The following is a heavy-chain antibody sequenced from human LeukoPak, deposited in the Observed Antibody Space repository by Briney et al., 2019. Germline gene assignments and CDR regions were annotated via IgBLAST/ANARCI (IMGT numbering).Heavy chain of an antibody. CDR3: AREYSTSSEGGYFDY. V-gene: IGHV4-59*01. CDR2: IYHSGST. Sequence: SETLSLTCTVSGASITTYYWTWIRQPPGKGLEWIGYIYHSGSTNYNPSLKSRVTISLDTSRSQFSLRLSSVTAADTAVYFCAREYSTSSEGGYFDYWGQGSLVTVSS. J-gene: IGHJ4*02. CDR1: GASITTYY. D-gene: IGHD6-6*01.